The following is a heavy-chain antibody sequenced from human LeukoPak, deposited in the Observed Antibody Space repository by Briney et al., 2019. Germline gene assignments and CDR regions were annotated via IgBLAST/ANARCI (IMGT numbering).Heavy chain of an antibody. CDR1: GYSFTSYW. CDR3: ARRRKPYSGYDSFDY. J-gene: IGHJ4*02. Sequence: GESLKISCQGSGYSFTSYWIGWVRQLPGKGLEWMGIIYPGDSDTRYSPSFQGQVTISADKSISTAYLQWSSLKASDTAMYYCARRRKPYSGYDSFDYWGQGTLVTVSS. D-gene: IGHD5-12*01. V-gene: IGHV5-51*01. CDR2: IYPGDSDT.